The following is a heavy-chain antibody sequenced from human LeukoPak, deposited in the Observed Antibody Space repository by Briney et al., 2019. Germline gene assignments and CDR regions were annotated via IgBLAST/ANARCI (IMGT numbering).Heavy chain of an antibody. D-gene: IGHD4-17*01. Sequence: SETLSLTCAVYGGSFSGYYWSWIRQPPGKGLEWIGGINHSGSTNYNPSLKSRVTISVDTSKNQFSLKLSSVTAADTAVYYCAREDPQTTVPEGMDVWGHGTTVIVSS. CDR2: INHSGST. J-gene: IGHJ6*02. CDR1: GGSFSGYY. V-gene: IGHV4-34*01. CDR3: AREDPQTTVPEGMDV.